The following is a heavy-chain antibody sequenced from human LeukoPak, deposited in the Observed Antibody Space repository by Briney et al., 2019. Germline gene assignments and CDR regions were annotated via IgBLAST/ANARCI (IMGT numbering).Heavy chain of an antibody. CDR2: ISAYQGNT. D-gene: IGHD6-25*01. J-gene: IGHJ6*03. V-gene: IGHV1-18*01. Sequence: ASVTVSCKASGYSFTSFGMTWVRQAPGQGLEWMGWISAYQGNTNYAQKLQGRVTMTTDTSTSTAYMELRSLSSDNTAVYYCARSVAAAAFRYYYYMDVWGEGTTVTVSS. CDR3: ARSVAAAAFRYYYYMDV. CDR1: GYSFTSFG.